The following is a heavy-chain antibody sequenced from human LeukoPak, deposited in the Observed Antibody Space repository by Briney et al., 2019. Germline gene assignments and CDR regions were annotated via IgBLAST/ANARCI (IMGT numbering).Heavy chain of an antibody. D-gene: IGHD1-26*01. Sequence: GGSLTLSCAASGFTFSSYGMHWVRQAPGKGLEWVAVIWYDGSNKYYADSVKGRFTISRDNSKNTLYLQMNSLRAEDTAVYYCARDTAYEGYSGSVGGYNYWGQGTLVTDSS. V-gene: IGHV3-33*01. J-gene: IGHJ4*02. CDR3: ARDTAYEGYSGSVGGYNY. CDR2: IWYDGSNK. CDR1: GFTFSSYG.